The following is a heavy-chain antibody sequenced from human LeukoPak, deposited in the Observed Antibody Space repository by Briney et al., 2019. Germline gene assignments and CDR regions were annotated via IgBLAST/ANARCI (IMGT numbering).Heavy chain of an antibody. CDR3: AKGAAAGTMYYDY. D-gene: IGHD6-13*01. Sequence: GGSLRLSCADSGFTFSGYWMNWVRQAPGKGLEWVANINQNGGEKYYVDSVKGRFTISRDNAKNSLYLQMNSLRAEDTALYYCAKGAAAGTMYYDYWGQGTLVTVSS. CDR2: INQNGGEK. J-gene: IGHJ4*02. V-gene: IGHV3-7*03. CDR1: GFTFSGYW.